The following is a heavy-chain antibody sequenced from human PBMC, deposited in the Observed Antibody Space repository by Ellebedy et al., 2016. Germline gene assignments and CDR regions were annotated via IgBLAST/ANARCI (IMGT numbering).Heavy chain of an antibody. D-gene: IGHD3-22*01. J-gene: IGHJ3*02. V-gene: IGHV3-48*01. CDR3: AREEDYYDNSPDI. CDR1: GFTFSSYS. Sequence: GESLKISXAASGFTFSSYSMNWVRQAPGKGLEWVSYISSSSSTIYYADSVKGRFTISRDNAKNSLYLQMNSLRAEDTAVYYCAREEDYYDNSPDIWGQGTMVTVSS. CDR2: ISSSSSTI.